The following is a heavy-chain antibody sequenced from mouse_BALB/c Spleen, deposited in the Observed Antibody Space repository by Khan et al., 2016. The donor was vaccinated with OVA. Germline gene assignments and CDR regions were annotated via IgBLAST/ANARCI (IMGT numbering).Heavy chain of an antibody. V-gene: IGHV1S136*01. CDR2: IYPCNDDT. Sequence: EVQLQESSPELVKPGASVKMSCKASGYTFTSYVMHWVKQKPGQGLEWVGYIYPCNDDTKYNEKFKGKATLTSDKSSSTAYMELSSLTSEDSAVYCCAKNYRYDVYFDDWGQGTTLTVSS. CDR3: AKNYRYDVYFDD. D-gene: IGHD2-14*01. J-gene: IGHJ2*01. CDR1: GYTFTSYV.